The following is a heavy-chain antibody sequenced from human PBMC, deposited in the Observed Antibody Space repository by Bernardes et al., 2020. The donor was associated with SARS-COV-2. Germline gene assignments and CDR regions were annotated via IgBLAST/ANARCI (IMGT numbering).Heavy chain of an antibody. D-gene: IGHD3-9*01. CDR2: ISYDGSNK. CDR3: ARSLYDILTDYYYGMDV. Sequence: GGSLRPSCAASGVIYRSYAMHCVRQAPGKGLEWVAVISYDGSNKYYADSVKGRFTISRDNSKNTLYLQMNSLRAEDTAVYYCARSLYDILTDYYYGMDVWGQGTTVTVSS. J-gene: IGHJ6*02. V-gene: IGHV3-30-3*01. CDR1: GVIYRSYA.